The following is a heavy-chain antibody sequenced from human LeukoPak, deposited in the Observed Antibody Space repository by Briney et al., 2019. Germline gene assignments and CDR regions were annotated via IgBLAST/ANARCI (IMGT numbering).Heavy chain of an antibody. CDR2: MYYSGST. CDR3: ARDRGYSYGNYYFDY. V-gene: IGHV4-59*01. Sequence: SETLSLTCSVSGGSISSYYWSWIRQPPGKGLEWIGYMYYSGSTNYNPSLKSRVTISVDTSKNQFSLKLSSVTAADTAVYYCARDRGYSYGNYYFDYWGQGTLVTVSS. J-gene: IGHJ4*02. D-gene: IGHD5-18*01. CDR1: GGSISSYY.